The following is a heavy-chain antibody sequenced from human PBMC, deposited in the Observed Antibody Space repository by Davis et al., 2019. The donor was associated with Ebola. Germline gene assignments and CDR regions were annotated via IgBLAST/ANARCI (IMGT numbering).Heavy chain of an antibody. CDR1: GFTSSNYG. CDR3: VRAVFHEVLDY. D-gene: IGHD3-3*01. Sequence: PGGSLRLSCAASGFTSSNYGIDWVRQAPGKGLEWVAVVSHSERERFYADSVKGRFTISRDNSENTLYLQMSSLTVDDTAVYYCVRAVFHEVLDYWGQGTPVTVSS. J-gene: IGHJ4*02. V-gene: IGHV3-30*03. CDR2: VSHSERER.